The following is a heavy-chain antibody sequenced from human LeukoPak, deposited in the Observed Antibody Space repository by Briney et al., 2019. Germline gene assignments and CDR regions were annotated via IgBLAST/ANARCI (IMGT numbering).Heavy chain of an antibody. CDR3: GRAGFGELYPYVDS. Sequence: GGSLRLSRAASGFAFSRSAMHWVRQAPCKGLEWVALISYDGGNEYYGDSVKGRFTVSRDNSKNTLYLQMSSLRADDTAVYYCGRAGFGELYPYVDSWGQGTLVTVSS. J-gene: IGHJ4*02. D-gene: IGHD3-16*01. CDR1: GFAFSRSA. CDR2: ISYDGGNE. V-gene: IGHV3-30*04.